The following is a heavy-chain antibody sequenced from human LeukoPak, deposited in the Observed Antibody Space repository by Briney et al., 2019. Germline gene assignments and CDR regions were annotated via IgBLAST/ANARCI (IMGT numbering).Heavy chain of an antibody. CDR3: ARHGDYCFDL. Sequence: GSLRLSFAASGFPFSSRWMGWVRPAPGKGLEWVANIRNDGLTQYYLDSVKGRFTISRDNAKDSLSLQMNSLRAEDTAVYFCARHGDYCFDLWGQGTLVTVSS. CDR2: IRNDGLTQ. D-gene: IGHD4-17*01. CDR1: GFPFSSRW. J-gene: IGHJ4*02. V-gene: IGHV3-7*01.